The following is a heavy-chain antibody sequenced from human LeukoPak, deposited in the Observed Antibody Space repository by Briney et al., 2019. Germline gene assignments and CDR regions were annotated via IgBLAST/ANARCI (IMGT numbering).Heavy chain of an antibody. D-gene: IGHD2/OR15-2a*01. CDR1: GFTFSDSA. CDR2: IWYDGSNK. J-gene: IGHJ4*02. Sequence: GGSLRLSCAASGFTFSDSAMHWVRQAPGKGLEWVAVIWYDGSNKNYADPVKGRFTISRDNSKNTLYLQMNSLRDEDTAVYYCAREDHSKGDYWGQGTLVTVSS. CDR3: AREDHSKGDY. V-gene: IGHV3-30*04.